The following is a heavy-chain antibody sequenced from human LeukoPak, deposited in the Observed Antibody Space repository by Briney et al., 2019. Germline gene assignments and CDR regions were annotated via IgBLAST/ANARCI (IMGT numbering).Heavy chain of an antibody. Sequence: SETLSLTCTVSGGSVSSGSYYWSWIRQPPGKGLEWIGYIYYSGTSKYKASLTSRVTISVDTSKNQFSLKLNSVTAADTAVYYCARMNSIHDAFDIWGQGTMVTVSS. V-gene: IGHV4-61*01. D-gene: IGHD3-3*02. CDR2: IYYSGTS. J-gene: IGHJ3*02. CDR3: ARMNSIHDAFDI. CDR1: GGSVSSGSYY.